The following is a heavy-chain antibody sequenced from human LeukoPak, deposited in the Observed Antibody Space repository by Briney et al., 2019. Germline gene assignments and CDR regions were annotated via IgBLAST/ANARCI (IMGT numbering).Heavy chain of an antibody. Sequence: SETLSLTCTVSGGSISSYYWSWIRQPPGKGLEWIEYIYYSGSTNYNPSLKSRVTISVDTTKNQFSLKLSSVTAADTAVYYCARAKGGSEWELLPYYYYGMDVWGQGTTVTVSS. CDR2: IYYSGST. V-gene: IGHV4-59*01. CDR1: GGSISSYY. J-gene: IGHJ6*02. D-gene: IGHD1-26*01. CDR3: ARAKGGSEWELLPYYYYGMDV.